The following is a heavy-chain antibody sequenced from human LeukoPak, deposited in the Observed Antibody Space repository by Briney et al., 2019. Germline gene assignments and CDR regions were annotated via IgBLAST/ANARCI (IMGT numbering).Heavy chain of an antibody. CDR2: ISGSGGST. D-gene: IGHD5-18*01. V-gene: IGHV3-23*01. Sequence: GGSLRLSCAASGFTFSSYAMSWVRQAPGKGLEWVSAISGSGGSTYYADSVKGRFTISRDNSKNTLYLQMNSLRAEDTAVYYCARPLDSYGLGSIDYWGQGTLVTVSS. J-gene: IGHJ4*02. CDR3: ARPLDSYGLGSIDY. CDR1: GFTFSSYA.